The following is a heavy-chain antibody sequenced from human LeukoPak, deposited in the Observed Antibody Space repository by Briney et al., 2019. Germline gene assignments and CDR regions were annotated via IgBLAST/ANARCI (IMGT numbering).Heavy chain of an antibody. J-gene: IGHJ4*02. CDR2: IYYSGST. Sequence: SETLSLTCTVSGGSISSSSYYWGWIRQPPGKGLEWIGSIYYSGSTYYNPSLKSRVTISVDTSKNQFSLKLSSVTAADTAVYYCATFSGSYWGFDYWGQGTLVTVSP. V-gene: IGHV4-39*07. CDR3: ATFSGSYWGFDY. CDR1: GGSISSSSYY. D-gene: IGHD1-26*01.